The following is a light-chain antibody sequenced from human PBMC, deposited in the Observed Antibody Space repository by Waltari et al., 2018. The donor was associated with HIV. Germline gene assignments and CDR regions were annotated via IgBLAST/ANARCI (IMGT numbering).Light chain of an antibody. CDR1: SRDVGGYNY. Sequence: QSALTQPRSVSGSPGQSVTISCTGTSRDVGGYNYVSWYQQHPGKAPKLMIYDVSKRPSGDPARFSAAKSGNTASLTISGLQAEDEADYYCCSYGGSYTWVFGGGTKLTVL. CDR3: CSYGGSYTWV. V-gene: IGLV2-11*01. CDR2: DVS. J-gene: IGLJ3*02.